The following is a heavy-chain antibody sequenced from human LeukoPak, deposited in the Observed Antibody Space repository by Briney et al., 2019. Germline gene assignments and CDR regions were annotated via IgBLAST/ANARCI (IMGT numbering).Heavy chain of an antibody. J-gene: IGHJ4*02. D-gene: IGHD3-22*01. CDR2: IYHSGST. V-gene: IGHV4-30-2*01. CDR1: GGSISSGGYS. Sequence: PSQTLSLTCAVSGGSISSGGYSWSWIRQPPGKGLEWIGYIYHSGSTYYNPSLKSRVTISVDTSKNQFSLKLSSVTAADTAVYYCARDYIYYDSSGGFDYWGQGTLVTVSS. CDR3: ARDYIYYDSSGGFDY.